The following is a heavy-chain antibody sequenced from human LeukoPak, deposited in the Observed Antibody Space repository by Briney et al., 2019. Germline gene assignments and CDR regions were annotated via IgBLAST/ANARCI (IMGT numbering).Heavy chain of an antibody. CDR1: GFTFSSYG. CDR2: IWYDGSNK. Sequence: GRSLRLSCAASGFTFSSYGMHWVRQAPGKGLEWVAVIWYDGSNKYYADSVKGRFTISRDNSKNTLYLQMNSLRAEDTAVYYCARGAYYYDSSGYFDWGQGTLVTVSS. CDR3: ARGAYYYDSSGYFD. J-gene: IGHJ4*02. D-gene: IGHD3-22*01. V-gene: IGHV3-33*01.